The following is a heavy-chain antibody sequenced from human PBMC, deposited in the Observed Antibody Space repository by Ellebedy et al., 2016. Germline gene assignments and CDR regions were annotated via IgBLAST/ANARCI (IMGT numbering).Heavy chain of an antibody. CDR1: GFTVSTNY. Sequence: LSLTCSASGFTVSTNYMKWVRQAPGKGLEWVSAIFSDGTTYYADSVKCRFTISRDNSKNTLYLQMNSLRAEDTAGYYCARGVGSGWFDPWGQGTLVTVSS. D-gene: IGHD2-15*01. V-gene: IGHV3-53*01. CDR2: IFSDGTT. CDR3: ARGVGSGWFDP. J-gene: IGHJ5*02.